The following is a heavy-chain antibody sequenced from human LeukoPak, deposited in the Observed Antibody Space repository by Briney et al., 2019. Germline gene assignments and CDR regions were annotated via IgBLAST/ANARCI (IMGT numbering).Heavy chain of an antibody. CDR2: IYWDDDK. CDR3: AHRQHSSSSDWFDP. Sequence: SGPTLVKPTQTLTLTCTFSGFSLSTSGVGVGWIRQPPGKALEWLALIYWDDDKRYSPSPKSRLTITKDTSKNQVVLTMTNMDPVDTATYYCAHRQHSSSSDWFDPWGQGTLVTVSS. J-gene: IGHJ5*02. D-gene: IGHD6-6*01. CDR1: GFSLSTSGVG. V-gene: IGHV2-5*02.